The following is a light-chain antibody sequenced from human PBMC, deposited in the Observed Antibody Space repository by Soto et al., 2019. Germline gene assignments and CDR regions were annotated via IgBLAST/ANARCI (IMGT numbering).Light chain of an antibody. CDR3: QQYNKWPRT. V-gene: IGKV3-15*01. CDR2: GAS. J-gene: IGKJ1*01. CDR1: QSVSSN. Sequence: EIVMTQSPATLSVSPGERATLSCRASQSVSSNLAWYQQTPGQAPRLLIYGASTRATGLPARFSGSGSGTEFTLTISSLQSEDFAVYYCQQYNKWPRTFGQGTKVDIK.